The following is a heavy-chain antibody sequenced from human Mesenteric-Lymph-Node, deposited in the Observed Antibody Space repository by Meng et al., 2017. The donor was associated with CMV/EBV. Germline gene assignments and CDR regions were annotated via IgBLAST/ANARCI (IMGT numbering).Heavy chain of an antibody. Sequence: CPVSGGSISSSSYYWGWIRQPPGKGLEWIGSIYYSGSTYYNPSLKSRVTISVDTSKNQFSLKLSSVTAADTAVYYCAIMSPYGEADYWGQGTLVTVSS. D-gene: IGHD3-10*01. CDR3: AIMSPYGEADY. CDR1: GGSISSSSYY. CDR2: IYYSGST. J-gene: IGHJ4*02. V-gene: IGHV4-39*01.